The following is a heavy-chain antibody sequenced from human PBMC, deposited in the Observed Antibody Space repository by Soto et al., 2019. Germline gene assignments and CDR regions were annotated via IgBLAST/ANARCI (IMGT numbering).Heavy chain of an antibody. CDR2: IYSGGTI. CDR3: ATPSRTPYYDSSVYSYYYYPMDV. V-gene: IGHV3-66*01. Sequence: PGGSLRLSCAASGFIVSSNYMSWVRQAPGKGLEWVSSIYSGGTIYFADSLKGRFTISRDNSKNTLYLQMNSLRVEDTAVYYCATPSRTPYYDSSVYSYYYYPMDVWGQGTTVTVSS. J-gene: IGHJ6*02. CDR1: GFIVSSNY. D-gene: IGHD3-22*01.